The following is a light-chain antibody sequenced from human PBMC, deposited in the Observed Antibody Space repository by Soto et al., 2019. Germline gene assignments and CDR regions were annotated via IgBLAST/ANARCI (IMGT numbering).Light chain of an antibody. J-gene: IGKJ4*01. V-gene: IGKV3-20*01. CDR1: QSVDRSD. Sequence: VLTQSPGTLSLSPGERATLSCRASQSVDRSDIAWYQQKPGQAPRLLIYSTSIRAAGIPDRFSVSGSGTDFSLTISRLEHEDFAVYYCQHFGRSPLTFGGGTKVDIK. CDR2: STS. CDR3: QHFGRSPLT.